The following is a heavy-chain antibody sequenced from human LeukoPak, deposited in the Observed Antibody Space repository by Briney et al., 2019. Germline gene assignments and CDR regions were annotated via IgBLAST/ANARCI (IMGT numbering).Heavy chain of an antibody. J-gene: IGHJ4*02. CDR1: GSTFSSYS. CDR3: ARDLPDYYDSSGLRGD. Sequence: PGGSLRLSCAASGSTFSSYSMNWVRQAPGKGLEWVSSISSSSSYIYYADSVKGRFTISRDNAKNSLYLQMNSLRAEDTAVYYCARDLPDYYDSSGLRGDWGQGTLVTVSS. D-gene: IGHD3-22*01. CDR2: ISSSSSYI. V-gene: IGHV3-21*01.